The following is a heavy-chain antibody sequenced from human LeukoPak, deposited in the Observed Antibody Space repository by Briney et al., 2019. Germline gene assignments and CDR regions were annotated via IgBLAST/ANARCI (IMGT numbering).Heavy chain of an antibody. J-gene: IGHJ4*02. CDR2: ISSSGSTI. D-gene: IGHD6-19*01. CDR1: GFTFSSYE. CDR3: ARSNSSGCRY. V-gene: IGHV3-48*03. Sequence: PGGSLRLSCAASGFTFSSYEMNWVRQAPGKGLEWVSYISSSGSTIYYADSVKGRFTISRDNAKNSLYLQMNSLRAEDTAVYYFARSNSSGCRYWGQGTLVTVSS.